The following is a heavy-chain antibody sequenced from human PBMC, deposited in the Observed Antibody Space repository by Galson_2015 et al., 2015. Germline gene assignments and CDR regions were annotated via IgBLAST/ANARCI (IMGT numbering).Heavy chain of an antibody. CDR3: ARQILDYDFWSGYYPTNLDY. D-gene: IGHD3-3*01. CDR2: ISSTTTYI. J-gene: IGHJ4*02. CDR1: EFTFSSYY. Sequence: SLRLSCAASEFTFSSYYMSWVRQAPGKGLEWVSSISSTTTYIYYADSVKGRFTISRDNAKNSLYLQMNSLGAEDTAVYYCARQILDYDFWSGYYPTNLDYWGQGTL. V-gene: IGHV3-21*01.